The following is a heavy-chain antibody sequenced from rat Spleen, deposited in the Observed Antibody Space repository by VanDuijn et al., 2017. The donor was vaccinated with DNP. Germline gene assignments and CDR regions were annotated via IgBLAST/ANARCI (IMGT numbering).Heavy chain of an antibody. CDR1: GFTFTDFY. CDR2: ISTGGGST. D-gene: IGHD1-11*01. Sequence: EVQLVESGGGLVQPGGSMKLSCAASGFTFTDFYMAWVRQAPTKGLEWVAYISTGGGSTYYRDSVKGRFTISRDNAKSTLYLQMDSLRSEDTATYYCARAEALFDYWGQGVMVTVSS. J-gene: IGHJ2*01. CDR3: ARAEALFDY. V-gene: IGHV5-25*01.